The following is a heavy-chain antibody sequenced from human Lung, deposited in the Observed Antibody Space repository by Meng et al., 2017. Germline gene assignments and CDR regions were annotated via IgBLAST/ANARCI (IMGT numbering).Heavy chain of an antibody. D-gene: IGHD4-11*01. J-gene: IGHJ4*02. V-gene: IGHV4-34*01. CDR3: ARGPTTMAHAFDS. CDR2: INHSGNT. CDR1: GGYFSDYC. Sequence: QRQPQPVGAGTLKASPLRSPTWVVSGGYFSDYCWRWIRQPPGKGLEWIGEINHSGNTNYHPSLESRSTISVDTFQNHLSLKLSSVTAADSAVYYCARGPTTMAHAFDSWGQGTLVTVSS.